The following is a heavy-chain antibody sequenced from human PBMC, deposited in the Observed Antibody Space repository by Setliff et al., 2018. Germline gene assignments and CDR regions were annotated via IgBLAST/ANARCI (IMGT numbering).Heavy chain of an antibody. J-gene: IGHJ4*02. V-gene: IGHV3-23*01. CDR1: GGSISSSSYY. D-gene: IGHD3-3*01. CDR2: ISGSGGST. Sequence: ETLSLTCTVSGGSISSSSYYWGWIRQPPGKGLEWVSAISGSGGSTYYADSVKGRFTISRDNSKNTLYLQLNSLTAEDTAVYYCARGPPYYDFWSAYFPGYWGQGTLVTSPQ. CDR3: ARGPPYYDFWSAYFPGY.